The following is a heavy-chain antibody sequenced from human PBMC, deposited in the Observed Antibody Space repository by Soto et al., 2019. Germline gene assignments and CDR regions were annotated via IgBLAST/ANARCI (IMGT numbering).Heavy chain of an antibody. Sequence: ASVKVSCKASGGTFSSYAISWVRQAPGQGLEWMGGIIPIFGTANYAQKFQGRVTIIADESTSTAYMELSSLRSEDTAVYYCARGLFLGDYLYYYGMDVWGQGTTVTV. V-gene: IGHV1-69*13. CDR3: ARGLFLGDYLYYYGMDV. D-gene: IGHD4-17*01. CDR2: IIPIFGTA. J-gene: IGHJ6*02. CDR1: GGTFSSYA.